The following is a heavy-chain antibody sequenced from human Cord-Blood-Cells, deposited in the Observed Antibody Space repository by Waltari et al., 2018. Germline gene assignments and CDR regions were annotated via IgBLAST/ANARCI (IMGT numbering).Heavy chain of an antibody. D-gene: IGHD6-6*01. V-gene: IGHV4-34*01. CDR3: ARGHRQLVRYFDL. Sequence: QVQLQQWGAGLLKPSETLSLTCAVYGGSFSGYYWSWIRQPPGKGLEWIGEINHSGSTNHNPSLNGRVTISVDTSKNQFSLKLSSVTAADTAVYYCARGHRQLVRYFDLWGRGTLVTVSS. J-gene: IGHJ2*01. CDR1: GGSFSGYY. CDR2: INHSGST.